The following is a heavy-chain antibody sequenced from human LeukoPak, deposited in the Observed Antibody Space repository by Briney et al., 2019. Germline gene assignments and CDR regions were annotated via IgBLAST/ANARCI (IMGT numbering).Heavy chain of an antibody. CDR3: ASDSISINAFDA. Sequence: SETLSLTCTVSGGSFTTHYWSWIRQPPGKGLEWIGYISYIGSTNYNPSLKSRVAISIDTSKNEVSLMLTSVTAADTAVYYCASDSISINAFDAWGQGTMVTVSS. CDR1: GGSFTTHY. CDR2: ISYIGST. D-gene: IGHD3-10*01. J-gene: IGHJ3*01. V-gene: IGHV4-59*11.